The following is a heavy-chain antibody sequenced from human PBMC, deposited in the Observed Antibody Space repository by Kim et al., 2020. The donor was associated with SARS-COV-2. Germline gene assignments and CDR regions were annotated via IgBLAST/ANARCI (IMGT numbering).Heavy chain of an antibody. Sequence: SETLSLTCTVSGGSISSYYWSWIRQPPGKGLEWIGYIYYSGSTNYNPSLKSRVTISVDTSKNQFSLKLSSVTAADTAVYYCARDRDSSGWGYYFDYCGQG. CDR1: GGSISSYY. CDR2: IYYSGST. V-gene: IGHV4-59*01. D-gene: IGHD6-19*01. CDR3: ARDRDSSGWGYYFDY. J-gene: IGHJ4*02.